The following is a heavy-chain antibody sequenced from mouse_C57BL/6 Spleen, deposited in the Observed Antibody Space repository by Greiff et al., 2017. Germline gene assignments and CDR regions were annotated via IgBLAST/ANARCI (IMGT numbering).Heavy chain of an antibody. CDR2: INPYNGGT. D-gene: IGHD2-2*01. CDR1: GYTFTDYY. V-gene: IGHV1-19*01. J-gene: IGHJ2*01. CDR3: ARRVTHYFDY. Sequence: EVQLVESGPVLVKPGASVKMSCKASGYTFTDYYMNWVKQSHGKSLEWIGVINPYNGGTSYNQKFKGKATLTVDKSAGTAYMELNSLTSEDSAVYYCARRVTHYFDYWGQGTTLTVSS.